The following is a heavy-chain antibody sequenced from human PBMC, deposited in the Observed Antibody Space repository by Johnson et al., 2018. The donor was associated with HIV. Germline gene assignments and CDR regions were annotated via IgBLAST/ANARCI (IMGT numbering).Heavy chain of an antibody. V-gene: IGHV3-43D*03. CDR1: GITFDDYA. D-gene: IGHD6-19*01. CDR3: ARAIDQGYSSGWSSDVYDI. CDR2: ISWDGGST. J-gene: IGHJ3*02. Sequence: VQLVESGGVVAQPGGSLRLSCAASGITFDDYAIHWVRQAPGKGLEWVSLISWDGGSTYYADSVKGRFTISRDNSKNTLYLQMNSLTTEDTAVYYCARAIDQGYSSGWSSDVYDIWGQGTMVTVSS.